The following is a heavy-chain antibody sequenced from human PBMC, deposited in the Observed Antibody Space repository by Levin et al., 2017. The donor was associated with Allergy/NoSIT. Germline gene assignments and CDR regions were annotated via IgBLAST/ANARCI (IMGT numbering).Heavy chain of an antibody. Sequence: GGSLRLSCAASGFTFSTYTMNWVRQAPGKGLEWVSCINTGSSYIYYADSVKGRFTISRDNAKNSLYLQMNSLRAEDTAVYYCARGNYGSALDYWGQGTLVTVSS. V-gene: IGHV3-21*01. CDR1: GFTFSTYT. D-gene: IGHD3-10*01. CDR3: ARGNYGSALDY. J-gene: IGHJ4*02. CDR2: INTGSSYI.